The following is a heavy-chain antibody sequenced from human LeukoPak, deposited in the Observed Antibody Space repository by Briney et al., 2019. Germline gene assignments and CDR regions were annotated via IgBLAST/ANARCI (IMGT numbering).Heavy chain of an antibody. CDR2: SNWNGGST. CDR1: GFTFDDYG. CDR3: AREADPLTIFGVVTPDY. D-gene: IGHD3-3*01. V-gene: IGHV3-20*04. J-gene: IGHJ4*02. Sequence: GGSLRLSCAASGFTFDDYGMSWVRQAPGKGMELVSRSNWNGGSTGYADSVKGRFTISRDNAKNSLYLQMNSLRAEDTALYYCAREADPLTIFGVVTPDYWGQGTLVTVSS.